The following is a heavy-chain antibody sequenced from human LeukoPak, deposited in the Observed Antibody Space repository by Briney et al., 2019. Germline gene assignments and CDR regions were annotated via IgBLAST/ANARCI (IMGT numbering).Heavy chain of an antibody. V-gene: IGHV4-59*08. J-gene: IGHJ3*02. CDR2: IYYSGST. CDR3: ARRCSSTNCYGAFDI. Sequence: SETLSLTCTVSGGSISSYYWSWIRQPPGKGLEWSGYIYYSGSTNYNPSLKSRVTISLDTSKTQFSLKLSSVTAADTAVYFCARRCSSTNCYGAFDIWGQGTMVTVSS. D-gene: IGHD2-2*01. CDR1: GGSISSYY.